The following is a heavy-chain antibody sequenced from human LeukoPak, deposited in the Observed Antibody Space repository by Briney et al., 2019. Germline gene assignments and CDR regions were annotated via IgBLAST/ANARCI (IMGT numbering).Heavy chain of an antibody. CDR3: ARWTGSSSSFFDH. CDR1: GFTFSNYW. V-gene: IGHV3-7*01. J-gene: IGHJ4*02. CDR2: IKQDGSDK. Sequence: TGGSLRLSCVASGFTFSNYWMGWVRQAPGKGLEWVANIKQDGSDKYYVDTVKGRFTISRDNAKNSLSLQMGSLRAEGTAVYYCARWTGSSSSFFDHWGQGTLVTVSS. D-gene: IGHD6-6*01.